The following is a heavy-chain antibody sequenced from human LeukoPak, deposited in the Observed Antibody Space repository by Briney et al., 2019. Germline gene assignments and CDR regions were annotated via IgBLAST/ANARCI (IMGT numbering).Heavy chain of an antibody. CDR1: GYSFTTYW. D-gene: IGHD3-10*01. J-gene: IGHJ4*02. CDR2: IYPGDSDT. V-gene: IGHV5-51*01. CDR3: ARLPTIYGSGSYFDS. Sequence: GESLKISCKGSGYSFTTYWIGWVRQMPGKGLEWMGIIYPGDSDTRYSPSFQGQVTISADKSISTAYLQWSSLKASDTAMYCCARLPTIYGSGSYFDSWGQGTLVTVSS.